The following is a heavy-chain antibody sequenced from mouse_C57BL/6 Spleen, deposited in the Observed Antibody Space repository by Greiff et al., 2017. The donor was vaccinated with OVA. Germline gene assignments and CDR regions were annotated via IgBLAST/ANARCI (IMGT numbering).Heavy chain of an antibody. CDR1: GYAFSSSW. J-gene: IGHJ4*01. Sequence: QVQLKESGPELVKPGASVKISCKASGYAFSSSWMNWVKQRPGKGLEWIGRIYPGDGDTNYNGKFKGKATLTADKSSSTAYMQLSSLTSEDSAVYFCARDGPNYAMDYWGQGTSVTVSS. CDR3: ARDGPNYAMDY. V-gene: IGHV1-82*01. D-gene: IGHD1-1*01. CDR2: IYPGDGDT.